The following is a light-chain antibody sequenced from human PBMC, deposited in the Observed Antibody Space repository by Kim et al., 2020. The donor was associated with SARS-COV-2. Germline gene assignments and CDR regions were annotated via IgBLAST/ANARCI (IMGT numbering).Light chain of an antibody. CDR3: SSYRSSGYV. CDR2: DVS. CDR1: SSDVGGYKY. Sequence: QSALTQPASVSGSPGQSITISCTGTSSDVGGYKYVSWYQQYPGKAPKLMIYDVSKRPSGVSNRFSGSKSGNTASLTISVLQAEDEADYYCSSYRSSGYVFGTGTKVTVL. J-gene: IGLJ1*01. V-gene: IGLV2-14*03.